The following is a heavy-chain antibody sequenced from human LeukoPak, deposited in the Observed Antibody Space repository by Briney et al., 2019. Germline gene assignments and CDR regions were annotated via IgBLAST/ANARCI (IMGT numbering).Heavy chain of an antibody. J-gene: IGHJ4*02. Sequence: KTGGSLRLSCAASGFTFSSYSMNWVRQAPGKGLEWVSSISSSSSYIYYADSVMGRFTISRDNAKNSLYLQMNSLRAEDTAVYYCARDRGSGGSCYYWGQGTLVTVSS. CDR1: GFTFSSYS. D-gene: IGHD2-15*01. CDR3: ARDRGSGGSCYY. CDR2: ISSSSSYI. V-gene: IGHV3-21*01.